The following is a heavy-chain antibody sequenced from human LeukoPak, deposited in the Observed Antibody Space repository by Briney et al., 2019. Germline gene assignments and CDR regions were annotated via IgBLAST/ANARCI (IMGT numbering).Heavy chain of an antibody. D-gene: IGHD3-3*01. J-gene: IGHJ3*02. V-gene: IGHV3-30*04. CDR2: ISYDGSNK. CDR3: ARESTIFGVAAFDI. Sequence: GGSLRLSCAASGFTFSTYAMHWVRQAPGKGLEWVAVISYDGSNKYYADSVKGRFTISRDNSKNTLYLQMNSLRAEDTAVYYCARESTIFGVAAFDIWGQGTMVTVSS. CDR1: GFTFSTYA.